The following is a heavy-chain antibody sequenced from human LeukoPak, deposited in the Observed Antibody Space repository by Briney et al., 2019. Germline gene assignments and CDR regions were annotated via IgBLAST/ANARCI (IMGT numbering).Heavy chain of an antibody. D-gene: IGHD2-2*01. V-gene: IGHV1-2*02. CDR3: ARDYCRSTSCPPGY. J-gene: IGHJ4*02. CDR2: INPNSGGT. Sequence: ASVKVSCKASGYTFTGYYMHWVRQAAGQGREWMGWINPNSGGTNYAQKFQGRVTMTRDTSISTAYMELSRLRSDDTAVYYCARDYCRSTSCPPGYWGQGTLVTVSS. CDR1: GYTFTGYY.